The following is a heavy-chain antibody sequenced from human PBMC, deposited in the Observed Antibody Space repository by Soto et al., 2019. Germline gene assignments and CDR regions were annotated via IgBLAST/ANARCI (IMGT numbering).Heavy chain of an antibody. CDR2: IYYSGST. Sequence: SETLSLTCTVSGGSISSYYWSWIRQPPGKGLEWIGYIYYSGSTNYNPSLKSRVTISVDTSKNQFSLKLSSVTAADTAVYYCARHCFGDHNRFDYWGQGTLVTVSS. CDR1: GGSISSYY. J-gene: IGHJ4*02. V-gene: IGHV4-59*08. D-gene: IGHD2-21*02. CDR3: ARHCFGDHNRFDY.